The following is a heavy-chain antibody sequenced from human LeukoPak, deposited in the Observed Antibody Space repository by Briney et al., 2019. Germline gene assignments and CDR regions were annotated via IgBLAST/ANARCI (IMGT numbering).Heavy chain of an antibody. CDR1: GFTFSSYW. CDR3: AKGYYDYVWGSYYFDY. J-gene: IGHJ4*02. D-gene: IGHD3-16*01. V-gene: IGHV3-7*03. Sequence: TGGSLRLSCAVSGFTFSSYWMNWVRQAPGKGLEWVASIRQDGGEKSYVDSVKGRFTISRDNSRDTLYLQMNSLRAEDTAVYYCAKGYYDYVWGSYYFDYWGQGTLVTVSS. CDR2: IRQDGGEK.